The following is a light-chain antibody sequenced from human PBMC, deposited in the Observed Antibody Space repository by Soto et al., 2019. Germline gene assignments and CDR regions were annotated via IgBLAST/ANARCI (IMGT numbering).Light chain of an antibody. Sequence: QSALTQPASVSGSPGQSITISCTGTSSDVGGYNYVSWYQQHPGKAPKLMIYEVSYRPSGVSNRFSASKSGNTASLTISGLQAEDEADYYCCSYADIHVVFGGGTKLTVL. CDR1: SSDVGGYNY. J-gene: IGLJ2*01. V-gene: IGLV2-14*01. CDR3: CSYADIHVV. CDR2: EVS.